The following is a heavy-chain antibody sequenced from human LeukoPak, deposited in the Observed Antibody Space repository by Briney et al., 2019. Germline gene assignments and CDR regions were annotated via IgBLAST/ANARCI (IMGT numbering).Heavy chain of an antibody. V-gene: IGHV3-30*18. D-gene: IGHD1-26*01. J-gene: IGHJ5*02. CDR2: ISYDGSNK. CDR1: GFTSSSYG. CDR3: AKDENSGSYPNWFDP. Sequence: GRSLRLSCAASGFTSSSYGMHWVRQAPGKGLEWVAVISYDGSNKYYADSVKGRFTISRDNSKNTLYLQMNSLRAEDTAVYYCAKDENSGSYPNWFDPWGQGTLVTVSS.